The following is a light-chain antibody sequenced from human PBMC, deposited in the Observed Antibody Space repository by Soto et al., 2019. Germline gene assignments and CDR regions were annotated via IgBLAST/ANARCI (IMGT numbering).Light chain of an antibody. J-gene: IGLJ2*01. V-gene: IGLV1-44*01. CDR2: SNS. CDR3: AAWDDSLMVRV. Sequence: LTQPPSASGTPGQRVTISCSGSSSNIGSNTVNWYQQLPGTAPKLLIYSNSQRPSGVPDRFSGSKSGTSASLAISGLQSEDEADYYCAAWDDSLMVRVFGGGTKVTVL. CDR1: SSNIGSNT.